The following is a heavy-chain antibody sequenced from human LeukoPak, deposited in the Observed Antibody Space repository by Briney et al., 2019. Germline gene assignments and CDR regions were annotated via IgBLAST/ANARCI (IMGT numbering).Heavy chain of an antibody. V-gene: IGHV4-39*07. J-gene: IGHJ4*02. CDR1: GGSISSSSYY. CDR2: IYYSGST. Sequence: SETLSLTCTVSGGSISSSSYYWGWIRQPPGKGLEWIGSIYYSGSTYYNPSLKSRVTISVDTSKNQFSLKLSSVTAEDTAVYYCAKDRPGAMLYFDSWGQGTLVTVSS. CDR3: AKDRPGAMLYFDS. D-gene: IGHD2-2*01.